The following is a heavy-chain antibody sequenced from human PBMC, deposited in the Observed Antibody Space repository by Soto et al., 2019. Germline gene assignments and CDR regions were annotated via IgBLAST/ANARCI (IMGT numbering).Heavy chain of an antibody. CDR2: ISWNSGSI. V-gene: IGHV3-9*01. J-gene: IGHJ4*02. CDR3: AKDKAGRYCSGGSCYFDY. CDR1: GFTFDDYA. D-gene: IGHD2-15*01. Sequence: EVQLVESGGGLVQPGRSLRLSCAASGFTFDDYAMHWVRQAPGKGLEWVSGISWNSGSIGYADSVKGRFTISRDNAKNSLHLQMNSLRAEDTALYYCAKDKAGRYCSGGSCYFDYWGQGTLVTVSS.